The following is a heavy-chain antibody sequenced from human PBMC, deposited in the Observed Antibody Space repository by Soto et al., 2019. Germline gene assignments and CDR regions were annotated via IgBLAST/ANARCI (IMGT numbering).Heavy chain of an antibody. V-gene: IGHV3-7*01. CDR1: GFTFNNYW. Sequence: QAGGSLRLSCAASGFTFNNYWMSWVRQAPGKGLEWVANIKQDGSEKYYVESVKGRLTISRDNAKNSLYLHMDSLRAEDTAVYYCARVLITFGGVNYWGQGTLVTVSS. CDR3: ARVLITFGGVNY. D-gene: IGHD3-16*01. CDR2: IKQDGSEK. J-gene: IGHJ4*02.